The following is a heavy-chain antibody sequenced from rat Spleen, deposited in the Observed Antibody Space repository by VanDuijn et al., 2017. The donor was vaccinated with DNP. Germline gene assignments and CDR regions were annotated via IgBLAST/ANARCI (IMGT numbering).Heavy chain of an antibody. D-gene: IGHD1-4*01. Sequence: QVQLQQSGAELAKPGSSVKISCKASGYTFTTYYIGWIKQTTGQGLEYIGYIYTGSGGTNYSEKFKGKATLTVDKSSNTAFMQLSSLTSDDSAVYYCARRRLPYWYFDFWGPGTMVTVSS. CDR1: GYTFTTYY. CDR2: IYTGSGGT. V-gene: IGHV1-43*01. CDR3: ARRRLPYWYFDF. J-gene: IGHJ1*01.